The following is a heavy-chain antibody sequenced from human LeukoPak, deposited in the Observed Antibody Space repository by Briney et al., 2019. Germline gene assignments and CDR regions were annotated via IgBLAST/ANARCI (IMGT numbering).Heavy chain of an antibody. CDR1: GFTFSSYA. CDR2: ISGSGGST. D-gene: IGHD3-22*01. J-gene: IGHJ4*02. Sequence: GGSLRLSCAASGFTFSSYAMSWVRQAPGKGLEWVSAISGSGGSTYYADSVKGRFTISRDNSKNTLYLQMNSLRAEDTAVYYCAKTYYYDSSGYSLFDYWGQGTLVTVSS. V-gene: IGHV3-23*01. CDR3: AKTYYYDSSGYSLFDY.